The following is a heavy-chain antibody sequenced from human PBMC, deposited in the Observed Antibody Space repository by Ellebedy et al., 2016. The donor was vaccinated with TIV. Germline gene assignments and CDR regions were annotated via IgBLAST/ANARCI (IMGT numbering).Heavy chain of an antibody. Sequence: SVKVSXXASGGTFTSYDISWVRQAPGQGLEWMGGIIPIFGTANYAQKFQGRVTITADESTSTAYMELSSLRSEDTAVYYCATDRGGYYEFDYWGQGTLVTVSS. CDR2: IIPIFGTA. CDR3: ATDRGGYYEFDY. CDR1: GGTFTSYD. J-gene: IGHJ4*02. V-gene: IGHV1-69*13. D-gene: IGHD3-22*01.